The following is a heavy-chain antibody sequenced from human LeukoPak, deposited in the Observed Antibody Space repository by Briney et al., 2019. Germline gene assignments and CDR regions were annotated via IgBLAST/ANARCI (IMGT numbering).Heavy chain of an antibody. CDR2: IIHNGSR. CDR3: ARVGLQQTAWFDP. CDR1: GDYFSGYY. V-gene: IGHV4-34*12. D-gene: IGHD1-1*01. Sequence: KSSETLSLTCDVYGDYFSGYYWTWIRQTPEKGLEWIGEIIHNGSRSVNPSLESRVTISVDTSKNQFSLKLTSVTAADTAAYYCARVGLQQTAWFDPWGQGTLVTVSS. J-gene: IGHJ5*02.